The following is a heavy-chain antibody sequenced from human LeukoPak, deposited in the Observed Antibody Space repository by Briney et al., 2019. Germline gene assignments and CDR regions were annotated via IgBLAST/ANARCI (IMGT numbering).Heavy chain of an antibody. CDR3: ARDEGGSSSQVYYYYYYYMDV. D-gene: IGHD6-13*01. V-gene: IGHV1-18*01. Sequence: ASVKVSCKASGYTFTSYGISWVRQAPGQGLEWMGWTSAYNGNTNYAQKLQGRVTMTTDTSTSTAYMELRSLRSDDTAVYYCARDEGGSSSQVYYYYYYYMDVWGKGTTVTVSS. CDR1: GYTFTSYG. J-gene: IGHJ6*03. CDR2: TSAYNGNT.